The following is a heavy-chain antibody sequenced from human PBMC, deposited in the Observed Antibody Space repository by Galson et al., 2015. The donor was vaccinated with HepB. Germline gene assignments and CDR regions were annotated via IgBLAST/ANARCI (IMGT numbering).Heavy chain of an antibody. CDR3: AKGPDGYNEVSYGILL. Sequence: SLRLSCAASGFTFFSYAMNWVRQAPGKGLEWVSAISGSGGGTYYADSVKGRFTISRDNSKNTLYLQMNSLSAEDSAVYYCAKGPDGYNEVSYGILLWGQGTTVTVSS. J-gene: IGHJ6*02. CDR1: GFTFFSYA. D-gene: IGHD5-24*01. CDR2: ISGSGGGT. V-gene: IGHV3-23*01.